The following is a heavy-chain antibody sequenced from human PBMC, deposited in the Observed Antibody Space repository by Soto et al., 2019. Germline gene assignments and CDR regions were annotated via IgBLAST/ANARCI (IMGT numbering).Heavy chain of an antibody. CDR1: GFTFSNYA. D-gene: IGHD3-22*01. CDR2: ISHDGNYK. J-gene: IGHJ6*02. CDR3: ARVGGVTVMLAVITGGYYGMDV. Sequence: QVQLVESGGGVVQPGRSLRLSCAASGFTFSNYAVHWVRQAPGKGLEWVAFISHDGNYKYYADSVKGRFTISRDNSKNTLYLQMDSLRAEDTAVYYCARVGGVTVMLAVITGGYYGMDVWGQGTTVTVSS. V-gene: IGHV3-30*04.